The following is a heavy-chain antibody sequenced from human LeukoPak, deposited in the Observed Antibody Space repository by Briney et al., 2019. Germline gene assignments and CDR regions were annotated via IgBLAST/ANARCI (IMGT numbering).Heavy chain of an antibody. D-gene: IGHD1-1*01. CDR3: AEGTTG. J-gene: IGHJ1*01. V-gene: IGHV3-7*01. Sequence: QAGGSLRLSCATSGFTFSRHWMSWVRQVPGEGLEGVANINQDGSGKYYVHSVKGRFTISRDNAKNSLYLQMNSLRSEDTAIYYCAEGTTGWGQGTLVTVSS. CDR2: INQDGSGK. CDR1: GFTFSRHW.